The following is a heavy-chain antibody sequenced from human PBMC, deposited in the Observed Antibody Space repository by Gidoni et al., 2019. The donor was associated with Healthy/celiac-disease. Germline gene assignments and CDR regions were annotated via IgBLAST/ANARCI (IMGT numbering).Heavy chain of an antibody. Sequence: ELQLLQYGGGSIQPWGALTLSCAASGFTVSSNYMSWVRQAPGKGLEWVSVIDSGGSTYYADSVKGRFTISRDNSKNTLYLQMNSLRAEDTAVYYCAGAYSAALSWFDPWGQGTLVTVSS. CDR3: AGAYSAALSWFDP. J-gene: IGHJ5*02. CDR1: GFTVSSNY. V-gene: IGHV3-53*01. D-gene: IGHD6-6*01. CDR2: IDSGGST.